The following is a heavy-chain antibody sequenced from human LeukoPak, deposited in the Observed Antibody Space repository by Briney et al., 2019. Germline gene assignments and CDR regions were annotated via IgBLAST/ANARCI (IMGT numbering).Heavy chain of an antibody. V-gene: IGHV1-18*01. Sequence: ASVKLSCKASGYTFTSYGISWVRQAPGQGLEWMGWISAYNGNTNYAQKLQGRVTMTTDTSTSTAYMELRSLRSDDTAVYYCARDRPPTHVVDYWGQGTLVTVSS. CDR1: GYTFTSYG. D-gene: IGHD3-16*01. J-gene: IGHJ4*02. CDR2: ISAYNGNT. CDR3: ARDRPPTHVVDY.